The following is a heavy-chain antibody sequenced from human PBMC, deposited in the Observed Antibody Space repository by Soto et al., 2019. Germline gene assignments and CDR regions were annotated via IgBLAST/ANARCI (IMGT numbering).Heavy chain of an antibody. Sequence: EVQLLESGGGLVQPGGSLRLTCAASGFTFSSYGIIWIRLSPGKGLEWVSVISGGGDTTYYTPSVKGRFIISRDDFRNTLYLQMNSLRTEDTAIYYCAKLRDFVVLPAGILDYWGPGTLVTVSS. D-gene: IGHD2-8*01. CDR3: AKLRDFVVLPAGILDY. CDR1: GFTFSSYG. CDR2: ISGGGDTT. V-gene: IGHV3-23*01. J-gene: IGHJ4*02.